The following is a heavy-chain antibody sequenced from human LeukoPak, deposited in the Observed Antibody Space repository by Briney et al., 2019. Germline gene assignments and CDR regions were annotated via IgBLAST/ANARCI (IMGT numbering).Heavy chain of an antibody. V-gene: IGHV3-48*03. CDR1: GFTFSSYE. CDR3: ARGWAARVAFDI. Sequence: PGGSLRLFCAASGFTFSSYEMNWVRQAPGKGLEWVSYISSSGSTIYYADSVKGRFTISRDNAKNSLYLQMNSLRAEDTAVYYCARGWAARVAFDIWGQGTMVTVSS. D-gene: IGHD2-15*01. CDR2: ISSSGSTI. J-gene: IGHJ3*02.